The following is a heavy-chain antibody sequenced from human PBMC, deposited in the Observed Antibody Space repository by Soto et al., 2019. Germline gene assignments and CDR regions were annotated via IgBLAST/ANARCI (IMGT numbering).Heavy chain of an antibody. D-gene: IGHD5-18*01. Sequence: ASVKVSCKASGGTFSSYAISWVRQAPGQGLEWMGGIIPIFGTANYAQKFQGRVTITADESTSTAYMELSSLRSEDTAVYYCARGAVDTDMADYYYGMDVWGQGTTVTVYS. J-gene: IGHJ6*02. CDR3: ARGAVDTDMADYYYGMDV. V-gene: IGHV1-69*13. CDR1: GGTFSSYA. CDR2: IIPIFGTA.